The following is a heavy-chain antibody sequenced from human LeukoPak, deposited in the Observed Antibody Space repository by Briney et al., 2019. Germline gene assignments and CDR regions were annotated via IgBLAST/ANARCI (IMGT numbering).Heavy chain of an antibody. Sequence: ASVKVSCKASGDTFTSYYIQWVRQAPGQGLEWMGRINPNSGGTDVAQKFQGRVTLTRDTSITTAYMDPSKLTSDDTAVYYCVRDSGRAAANRWGQGTLVTVSS. CDR3: VRDSGRAAANR. CDR1: GDTFTSYY. J-gene: IGHJ4*02. CDR2: INPNSGGT. D-gene: IGHD6-13*01. V-gene: IGHV1-2*06.